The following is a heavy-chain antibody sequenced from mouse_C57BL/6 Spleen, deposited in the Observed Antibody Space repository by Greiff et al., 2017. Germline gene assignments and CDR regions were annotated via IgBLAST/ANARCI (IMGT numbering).Heavy chain of an antibody. V-gene: IGHV1-55*01. CDR1: GYTFTSYW. J-gene: IGHJ3*01. Sequence: QVQLQQPGAELVKPGASVKMSCKASGYTFTSYWITWVKQRPGQGLAWIGDIYPGSGSTNYKEKFKSKATLTVDTSSSTAYMQLSSLTSEDSAVYYCARPIYYDNDGGFAYWGQGTLVTVSA. CDR3: ARPIYYDNDGGFAY. D-gene: IGHD2-4*01. CDR2: IYPGSGST.